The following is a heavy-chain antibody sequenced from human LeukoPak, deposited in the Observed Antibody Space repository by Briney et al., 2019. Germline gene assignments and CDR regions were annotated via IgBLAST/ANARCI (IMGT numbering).Heavy chain of an antibody. CDR3: ARQVDTSMALPDY. J-gene: IGHJ4*02. CDR1: GYAFTSYG. V-gene: IGHV1-18*01. D-gene: IGHD5-18*01. CDR2: ISAYNGNT. Sequence: ASVKVSCKASGYAFTSYGISWVRQAPGQGLEWMGWISAYNGNTNSAQKVQGRVTLTTDTSTSTAYMELRSLSSADAAVYYCARQVDTSMALPDYWGQGTLVTVSS.